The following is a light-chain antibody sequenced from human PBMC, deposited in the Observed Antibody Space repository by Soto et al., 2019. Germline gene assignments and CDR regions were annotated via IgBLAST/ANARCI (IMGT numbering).Light chain of an antibody. CDR1: QSVGSL. J-gene: IGKJ5*01. Sequence: EIVWTQSPGTLSVSPGERATLSCRASQSVGSLLAWYQQKPCQAHRLLIYDASNRATGIPARFSGSGSGTDFTLTISSLEPEDFAVYYGQQRSNWPTITFGQGTRLEIK. CDR2: DAS. V-gene: IGKV3-11*01. CDR3: QQRSNWPTIT.